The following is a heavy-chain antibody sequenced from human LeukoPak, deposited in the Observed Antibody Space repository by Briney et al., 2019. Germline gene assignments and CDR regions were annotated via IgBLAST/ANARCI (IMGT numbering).Heavy chain of an antibody. Sequence: SDTLSLTCTVSGGSISSHYWSWIRQPPGKGLEWIGYFYNTESSYYNPSLKSRVSMAVDTSKNQLSLRLSSVTAADTAVYYCARSRSSSSLDAMDIWGQGTRVTVSS. V-gene: IGHV4-4*09. CDR1: GGSISSHY. CDR3: ARSRSSSSLDAMDI. D-gene: IGHD6-6*01. J-gene: IGHJ3*02. CDR2: FYNTESS.